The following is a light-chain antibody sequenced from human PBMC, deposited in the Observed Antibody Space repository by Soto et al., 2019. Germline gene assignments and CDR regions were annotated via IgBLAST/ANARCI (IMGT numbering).Light chain of an antibody. CDR2: GAS. J-gene: IGKJ1*01. Sequence: AIQMTQSPSSLSASVGDRVTITCRASQGIGTELGWYQLKPGKAPKLLVYGASTLQSGVLPRFSGSGSGTDFTLTISSLQPDDFATYYCLQDFSYPRTFGQGTMVEIK. V-gene: IGKV1-6*02. CDR1: QGIGTE. CDR3: LQDFSYPRT.